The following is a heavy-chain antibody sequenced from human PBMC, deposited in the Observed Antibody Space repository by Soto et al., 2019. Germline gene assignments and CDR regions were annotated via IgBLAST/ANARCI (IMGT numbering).Heavy chain of an antibody. D-gene: IGHD4-4*01. CDR1: RYTFISYD. CDR2: MNPKSANT. CDR3: ARSPSWETTVTPYYFDY. J-gene: IGHJ4*02. V-gene: IGHV1-8*01. Sequence: QVQLVQSGAEVKKPGASVKVSCKASRYTFISYDINWVRQATGQGLECMGWMNPKSANTGYAQNFQGRVTMTRNTSISTAYIELSSLRSEDTAVYYCARSPSWETTVTPYYFDYWGQGALVTVSS.